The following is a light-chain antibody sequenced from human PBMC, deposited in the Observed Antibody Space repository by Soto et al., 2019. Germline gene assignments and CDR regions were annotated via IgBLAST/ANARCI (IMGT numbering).Light chain of an antibody. J-gene: IGKJ4*01. CDR3: QQRDSYPVS. V-gene: IGKV3-15*01. Sequence: EIVMTQSPATLSASPGDRVTLSCRASQSVSINLAWYQQKPGQAPRLLIYGASSRATGIPSRFSGSGSGTEFTLTISSLQPEDFATYSCQQRDSYPVSFGGGTKVDIK. CDR2: GAS. CDR1: QSVSIN.